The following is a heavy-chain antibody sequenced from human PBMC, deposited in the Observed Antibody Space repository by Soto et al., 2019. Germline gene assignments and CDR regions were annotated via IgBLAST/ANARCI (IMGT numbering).Heavy chain of an antibody. CDR3: ARDLNYYDSSGYYQPYYFDY. CDR2: ISSSGSTI. D-gene: IGHD3-22*01. Sequence: PGGSLRLSTAPSGLTFSDYYISWIRQAPGKGLEWVSYISSSGSTIYYADSVKGRFTISRDNAKNSLYLQMNSLRAEDTAVYYCARDLNYYDSSGYYQPYYFDYWGQGTLVTVSS. CDR1: GLTFSDYY. J-gene: IGHJ4*02. V-gene: IGHV3-11*01.